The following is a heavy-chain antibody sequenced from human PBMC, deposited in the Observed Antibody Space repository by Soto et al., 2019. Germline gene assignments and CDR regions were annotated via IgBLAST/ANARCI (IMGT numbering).Heavy chain of an antibody. CDR3: ARAVAEYYFYGMDV. Sequence: PGGSLRLSCAVSGFTFSTYAMHWARQAPGKGLEWVAVISNDGSNKYYADSVKGRFTISRDNSKNMLYMEMNSLRAEDTAVYYCARAVAEYYFYGMDVWGQGTTVTVSS. V-gene: IGHV3-30-3*01. D-gene: IGHD5-12*01. J-gene: IGHJ6*02. CDR2: ISNDGSNK. CDR1: GFTFSTYA.